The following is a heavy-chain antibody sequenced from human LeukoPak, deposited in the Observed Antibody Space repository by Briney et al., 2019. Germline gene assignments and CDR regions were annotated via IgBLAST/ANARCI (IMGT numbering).Heavy chain of an antibody. Sequence: GGSLRLSCAASGFTFSSYSMNWVRQAPGKGLEWVSYISSSSSTIYYADSVKGRFTISRDNAKNSLYLQMNSVRAEDTAVYYCAREGYCSGGSCYQGHFEYWGQGTLVTVSS. D-gene: IGHD2-15*01. V-gene: IGHV3-48*01. CDR1: GFTFSSYS. CDR3: AREGYCSGGSCYQGHFEY. CDR2: ISSSSSTI. J-gene: IGHJ4*02.